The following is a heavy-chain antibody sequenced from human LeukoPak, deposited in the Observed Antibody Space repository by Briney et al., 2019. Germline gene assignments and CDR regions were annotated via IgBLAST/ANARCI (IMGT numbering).Heavy chain of an antibody. CDR1: GFTFSSYA. CDR2: ISGSGGST. V-gene: IGHV3-23*01. Sequence: GSLRLSCAASGFTFSSYAMSWVRQAPGEGLEWVSAISGSGGSTYYADSVKGRFTISRDNSKNTLYLQMNSLRAEDTAVYYCAREWQGGIAAAGTRIEGDYWGQGTLVAVSS. D-gene: IGHD6-13*01. CDR3: AREWQGGIAAAGTRIEGDY. J-gene: IGHJ4*02.